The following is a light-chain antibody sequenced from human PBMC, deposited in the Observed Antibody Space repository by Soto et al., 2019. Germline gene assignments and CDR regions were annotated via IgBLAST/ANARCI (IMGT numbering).Light chain of an antibody. J-gene: IGLJ1*01. CDR3: SSYTTSNTRQIV. CDR2: DVS. Sequence: QSALTQPASVSGSPGQSITISCTGTSSDIGTYNYVSWYQQHPGKAPKLMIYDVSNRPSGVSIRFSGSKSDNTASLTISGLQPEDEADYHCSSYTTSNTRQIVFGTGTKVTVL. CDR1: SSDIGTYNY. V-gene: IGLV2-14*01.